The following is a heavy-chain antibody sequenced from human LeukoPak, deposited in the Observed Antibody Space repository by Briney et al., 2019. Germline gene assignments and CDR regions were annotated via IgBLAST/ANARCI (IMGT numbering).Heavy chain of an antibody. Sequence: GASVTVSCKASGYTFTTYGISWVRQAPGQGLEWMGWIRGYNTNTNYAQKFQGRVTMTIDTSTSTAYMELRRLRSDDTAVFYCARDLVIDGSGSYFDPWGQGTLVTVSS. J-gene: IGHJ5*02. CDR2: IRGYNTNT. CDR3: ARDLVIDGSGSYFDP. CDR1: GYTFTTYG. V-gene: IGHV1-18*01. D-gene: IGHD3-10*01.